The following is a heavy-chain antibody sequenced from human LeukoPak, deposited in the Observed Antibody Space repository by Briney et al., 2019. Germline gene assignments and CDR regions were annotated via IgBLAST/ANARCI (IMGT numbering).Heavy chain of an antibody. CDR2: IYYSGST. CDR1: GGSISSSSYY. J-gene: IGHJ3*02. Sequence: PSETLSLTCTVSGGSISSSSYYWGWIRQPPGKGLEWIGSIYYSGSTYYNPSLKSRVTISVDTSKNQFSLKLSSVTAADTAVYYCARDIVGDCSGGSCSDAFDIWGQGTMVTVSS. V-gene: IGHV4-39*07. CDR3: ARDIVGDCSGGSCSDAFDI. D-gene: IGHD2-15*01.